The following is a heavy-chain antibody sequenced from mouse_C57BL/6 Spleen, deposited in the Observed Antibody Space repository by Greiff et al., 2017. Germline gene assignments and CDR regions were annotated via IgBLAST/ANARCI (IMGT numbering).Heavy chain of an antibody. CDR2: IYPGDGDT. V-gene: IGHV1-80*01. Sequence: QVQLQQSGAELVKPGASVKISCKASGYAFSSYWMNWVKQRPGKGLEWIGQIYPGDGDTNYNGKFKGKATLTADKSSSTAYMQLSSLTSEDSAVYCCARWDWDYAMDYWGQGTSVTVSS. CDR1: GYAFSSYW. CDR3: ARWDWDYAMDY. J-gene: IGHJ4*01. D-gene: IGHD4-1*01.